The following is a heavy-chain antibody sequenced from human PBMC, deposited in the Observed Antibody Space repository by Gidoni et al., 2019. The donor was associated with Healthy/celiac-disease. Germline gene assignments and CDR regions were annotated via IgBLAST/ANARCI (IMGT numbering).Heavy chain of an antibody. V-gene: IGHV4-39*01. CDR2: LHYGGST. CDR3: ARLPEYFVFWGGYCDFDY. J-gene: IGHJ4*02. CDR1: CSSISSSRYY. D-gene: IGHD3-3*01. Sequence: QLQLQASGPGLVKPSETLSLTFPVSCSSISSSRYYWGWILQPPGKGLEWIGSLHYGGSTYYIPSVKSRFTISVASSKDQFSLKRGSVTAADSSVYYCARLPEYFVFWGGYCDFDYWGQGTLVAVSS.